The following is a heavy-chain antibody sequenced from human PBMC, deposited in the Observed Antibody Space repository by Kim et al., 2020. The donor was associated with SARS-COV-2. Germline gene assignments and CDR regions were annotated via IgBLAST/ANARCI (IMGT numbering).Heavy chain of an antibody. CDR3: ARDLGIAVAAAPNIDY. J-gene: IGHJ4*02. Sequence: GGSLRLSCAASGFTFSSYAMHWVRQAPGKGLEWVAVISYDGSNKYYADSVKGRFTISRDNSKNTLYLQMNSLRAEDTAVYYCARDLGIAVAAAPNIDYWGQGTLVTVSS. V-gene: IGHV3-30*04. CDR2: ISYDGSNK. CDR1: GFTFSSYA. D-gene: IGHD6-19*01.